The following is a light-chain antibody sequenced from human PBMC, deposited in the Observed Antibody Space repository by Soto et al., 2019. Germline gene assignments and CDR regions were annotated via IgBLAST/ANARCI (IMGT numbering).Light chain of an antibody. CDR2: EVS. J-gene: IGLJ3*02. V-gene: IGLV2-14*01. CDR1: SSDVGGYNY. CDR3: RSYTRINTWV. Sequence: QSALTQPASVSGSPGQSITISCTGTSSDVGGYNYVSWYQQHPGKAPKLKIYEVSNRPSGVSDRFSGSKSGNTASLTISGLQAEDEADYYCRSYTRINTWVFGGGTKLTVL.